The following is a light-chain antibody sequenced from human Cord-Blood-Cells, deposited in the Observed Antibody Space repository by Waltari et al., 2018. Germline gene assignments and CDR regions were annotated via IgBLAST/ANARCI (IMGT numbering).Light chain of an antibody. CDR2: DVR. CDR3: SSYTSSSTLV. J-gene: IGLJ3*02. CDR1: SSDVGGYNY. Sequence: QSALTQPASVSGSPGQSITIPCPGTSSDVGGYNYVPWYHQHPGKAPKLMIYDVRNRPSGVSNRFSGSKSGNTASLTISGLQAEDEADYYCSSYTSSSTLVFGGGTKLTVL. V-gene: IGLV2-14*01.